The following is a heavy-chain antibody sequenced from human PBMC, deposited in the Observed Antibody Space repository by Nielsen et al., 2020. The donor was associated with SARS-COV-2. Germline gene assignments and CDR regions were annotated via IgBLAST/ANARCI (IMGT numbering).Heavy chain of an antibody. CDR1: GFTFDDYA. D-gene: IGHD3-22*01. CDR3: ARGLAGDSSGNPLGS. CDR2: ISYDGSNK. V-gene: IGHV3-30-3*01. Sequence: GGSLRLSCAASGFTFDDYAMHWVRQAPGKGLEWVAVISYDGSNKYYADSVKGRFTISRDNSKNTLYLQMNSLRAEDTAVYYCARGLAGDSSGNPLGSWGQGTLVTVSS. J-gene: IGHJ5*02.